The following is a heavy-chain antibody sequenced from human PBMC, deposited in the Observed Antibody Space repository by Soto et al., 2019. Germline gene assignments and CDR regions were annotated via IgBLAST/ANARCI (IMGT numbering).Heavy chain of an antibody. J-gene: IGHJ6*03. CDR2: ISSSGSTI. CDR3: ARVSVETIFGDRYMDV. CDR1: GFTFSDYY. V-gene: IGHV3-11*01. Sequence: PGGSLRLSCAASGFTFSDYYMSWIRQAPGKGLEWVSYISSSGSTIYYADSVKGRFTISRDNAKNSLYLQMNSLRAEDTAVYYCARVSVETIFGDRYMDVWGKGTTVTVSS. D-gene: IGHD3-3*01.